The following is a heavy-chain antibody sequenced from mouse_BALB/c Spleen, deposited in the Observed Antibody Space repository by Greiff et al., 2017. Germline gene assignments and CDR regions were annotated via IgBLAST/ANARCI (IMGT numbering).Heavy chain of an antibody. V-gene: IGHV5-12-1*01. CDR3: ARHAYDGQYFDY. Sequence: VQLQESGAGLVKPGGSVKLSCAASGFAFSSYDMPWVRQTPEKRLEWVAYISTGGGSTYYPDTVKGRFTISRDTAKNTLYLQMSSLTSEDTAMYYCARHAYDGQYFDYWGQGTTLTVSS. CDR1: GFAFSSYD. CDR2: ISTGGGST. D-gene: IGHD1-2*01. J-gene: IGHJ2*01.